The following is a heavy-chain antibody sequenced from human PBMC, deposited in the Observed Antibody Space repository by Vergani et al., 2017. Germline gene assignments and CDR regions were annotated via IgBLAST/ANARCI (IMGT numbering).Heavy chain of an antibody. CDR2: IKSKTDGGTT. D-gene: IGHD3-22*01. CDR3: TTDPDYYDSSGYFDY. CDR1: GFTFSNAW. V-gene: IGHV3-15*01. J-gene: IGHJ4*02. Sequence: EVQLVESGGGLVKPGGSHRLSCAASGFTFSNAWMSWVRQAPGKGLEWVGRIKSKTDGGTTDYAAPVKGRFTISRDDSKNTLYLQMNSLKTEDTAVYYCTTDPDYYDSSGYFDYWGQGTLVTVSS.